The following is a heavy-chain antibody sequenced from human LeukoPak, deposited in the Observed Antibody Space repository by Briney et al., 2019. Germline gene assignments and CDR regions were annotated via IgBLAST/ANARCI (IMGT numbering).Heavy chain of an antibody. Sequence: GGSLRLSCAASGFTFTSVWMHWFRQAPGRGLVWVSRINTDGTITGYADSVKGRFTISRDNAKNTLYLQMNSLRAEDTAVYYCARDRTTVTLFDYWGQGALVTVSS. CDR3: ARDRTTVTLFDY. CDR2: INTDGTIT. V-gene: IGHV3-74*01. CDR1: GFTFTSVW. J-gene: IGHJ4*02. D-gene: IGHD4-17*01.